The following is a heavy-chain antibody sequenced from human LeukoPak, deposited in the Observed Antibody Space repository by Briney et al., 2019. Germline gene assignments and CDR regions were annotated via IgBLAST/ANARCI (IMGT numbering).Heavy chain of an antibody. CDR1: GFIFDDYA. D-gene: IGHD4-23*01. Sequence: QPGRSLRLSCAASGFIFDDYAMHWVRQGPGKGLEWVSGISWNSGSIGYADSVKGRFTISRDNAKNSLYLQMNSLRAEDTALYYCVKDIWSDDYGGFDCWGQGTLVTVSS. CDR3: VKDIWSDDYGGFDC. J-gene: IGHJ4*02. CDR2: ISWNSGSI. V-gene: IGHV3-9*01.